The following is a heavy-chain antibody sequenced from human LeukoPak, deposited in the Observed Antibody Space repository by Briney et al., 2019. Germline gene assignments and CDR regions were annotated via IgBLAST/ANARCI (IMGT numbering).Heavy chain of an antibody. D-gene: IGHD1-26*01. CDR1: GGSISSYY. CDR2: LYYTGNT. CDR3: ARGGSPLLRFDP. V-gene: IGHV4-59*12. Sequence: SGTLSLTCTVSGGSISSYYWSWLRQPPGKGLEYIGFLYYTGNTNYNPSLKSRVSVSVDTSINQFSLKLHSVTAADTAVYYCARGGSPLLRFDPWGQGTLVTVSS. J-gene: IGHJ5*02.